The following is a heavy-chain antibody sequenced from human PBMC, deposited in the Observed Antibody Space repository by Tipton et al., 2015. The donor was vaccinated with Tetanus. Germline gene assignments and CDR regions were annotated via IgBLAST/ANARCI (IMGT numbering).Heavy chain of an antibody. CDR1: GFTFNNYA. CDR3: AKARTTLIYQCLDY. Sequence: LSLTCAASGFTFNNYAMGWVRQAPGKGLEWVASINGTGSVTFHADSVKGRFTISRDNSKSTLYLQMNSLRAEDTAIYYCAKARTTLIYQCLDYWGQGTLVTVSS. V-gene: IGHV3-23*01. CDR2: INGTGSVT. J-gene: IGHJ4*02. D-gene: IGHD2-2*01.